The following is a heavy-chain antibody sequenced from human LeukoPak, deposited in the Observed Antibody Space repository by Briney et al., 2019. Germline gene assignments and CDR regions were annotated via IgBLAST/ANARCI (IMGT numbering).Heavy chain of an antibody. J-gene: IGHJ4*02. V-gene: IGHV4-4*07. CDR2: IYTSGST. CDR1: GGSIGSYY. D-gene: IGHD1-26*01. CDR3: ARTIVGATTVKSMKFDY. Sequence: SETLSFTCTVSGGSIGSYYWSWIRQPVGKGLEWIGRIYTSGSTNYNPSLKSRVTMSVDTSKNQFSLKLSSVTAADTAVYYCARTIVGATTVKSMKFDYWGQGTLVTVSS.